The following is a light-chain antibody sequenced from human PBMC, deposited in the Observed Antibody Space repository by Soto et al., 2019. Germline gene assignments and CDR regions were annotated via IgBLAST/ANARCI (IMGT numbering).Light chain of an antibody. CDR3: CSYAGSNTWF. CDR1: SSDVGSYNL. CDR2: EGS. Sequence: QSALTQPASVSGSPGQTITISCTGTSSDVGSYNLVSWYQHHPNKAPKVMIYEGSKRPSGVSNRFSGSKSGNTASLTISGLQPEDEADYYCCSYAGSNTWFFGGGTKLTVL. V-gene: IGLV2-23*01. J-gene: IGLJ2*01.